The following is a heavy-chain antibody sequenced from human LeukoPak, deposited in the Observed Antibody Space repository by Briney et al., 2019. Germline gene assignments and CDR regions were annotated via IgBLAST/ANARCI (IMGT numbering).Heavy chain of an antibody. D-gene: IGHD6-13*01. CDR3: ARAAAGTGCYFDY. J-gene: IGHJ4*02. CDR1: GGTFSSYA. CDR2: TIPIFGTA. Sequence: SVKVSCKASGGTFSSYAISWVRQAPGQGLEWMGGTIPIFGTANYAQKFQGRVTITADKSTSTAYMELSSLRSEDTAVYYCARAAAGTGCYFDYWGQGTLVTVSS. V-gene: IGHV1-69*06.